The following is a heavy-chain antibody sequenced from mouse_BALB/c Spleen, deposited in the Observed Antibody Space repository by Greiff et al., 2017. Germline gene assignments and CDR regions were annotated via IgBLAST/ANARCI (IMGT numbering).Heavy chain of an antibody. Sequence: EVNLVESGGGLVKPGGSLKLSCAASGFTFSDYYMYWVRQTPEKRLEWVATISDGGSYTYYPDSVKGRFTISRDNAKNNLYLQMSSLKSEDTAMYYCARAELAYWGQGTLVTVSA. CDR1: GFTFSDYY. CDR3: ARAELAY. V-gene: IGHV5-4*02. J-gene: IGHJ3*01. CDR2: ISDGGSYT.